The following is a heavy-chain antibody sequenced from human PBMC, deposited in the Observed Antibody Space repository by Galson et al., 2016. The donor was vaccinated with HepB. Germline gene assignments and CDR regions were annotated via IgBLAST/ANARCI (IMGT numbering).Heavy chain of an antibody. CDR1: GDSLIHYY. CDR3: GRWNEGLDY. Sequence: LSLTCTVSGDSLIHYYWGWIRQPPGKGLEWIGHIYYNGHTDYNLSLTSRLSMSVDTSSNQFSLKLSSVTAADTAVYYCGRWNEGLDYWGQGTLVTVSS. J-gene: IGHJ4*02. CDR2: IYYNGHT. V-gene: IGHV4-59*01. D-gene: IGHD1-1*01.